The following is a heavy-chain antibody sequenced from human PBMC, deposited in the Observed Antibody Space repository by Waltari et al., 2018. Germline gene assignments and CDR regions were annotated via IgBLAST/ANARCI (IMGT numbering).Heavy chain of an antibody. CDR1: GGSISTYY. J-gene: IGHJ6*02. D-gene: IGHD5-18*01. Sequence: QVQLQESGPGLVKPSETLSLTCTVSGGSISTYYGTLIRQPPGTGPEWIGYIYYSGRTNYNPSLKSRVTISVDTSKNQFSLKLSSVTAADTAVYYCARDRGYSYGPGYYYYGMDVWGQGTTVTVSS. V-gene: IGHV4-59*01. CDR2: IYYSGRT. CDR3: ARDRGYSYGPGYYYYGMDV.